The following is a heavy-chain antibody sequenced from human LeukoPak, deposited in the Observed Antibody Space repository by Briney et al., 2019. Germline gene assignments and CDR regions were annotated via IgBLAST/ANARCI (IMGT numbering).Heavy chain of an antibody. Sequence: GGSLRLSCAASGFTFSSHEVNWVRQAPGKGLEWVSYISSSGSTIYYADSVKGRFTISRDNAKNSLYLQMNSLRAEDTAVYYCARDCGGGSCYGYYYYGMDVWGKGTTVTVSS. CDR1: GFTFSSHE. D-gene: IGHD2-15*01. J-gene: IGHJ6*04. V-gene: IGHV3-48*03. CDR3: ARDCGGGSCYGYYYYGMDV. CDR2: ISSSGSTI.